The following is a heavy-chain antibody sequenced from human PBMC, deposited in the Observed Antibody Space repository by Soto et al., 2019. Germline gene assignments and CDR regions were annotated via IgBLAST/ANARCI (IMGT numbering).Heavy chain of an antibody. CDR3: ARESPVEETYSYDSSGYSTPFDP. CDR1: GGTFSSYA. CDR2: IIPIFGTA. V-gene: IGHV1-69*12. D-gene: IGHD3-22*01. Sequence: QVQLVQSGAEVKKPGSSVKVSCKASGGTFSSYAISWVRQAPGQGLEWMGGIIPIFGTANYAQKFQGRVTVTADESTSTXXMXLXTLRPEDTAVYYCARESPVEETYSYDSSGYSTPFDPWGQGTLVTVSS. J-gene: IGHJ5*02.